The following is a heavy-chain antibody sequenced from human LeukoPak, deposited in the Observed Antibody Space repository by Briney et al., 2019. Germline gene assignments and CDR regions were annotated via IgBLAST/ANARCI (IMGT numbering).Heavy chain of an antibody. CDR1: GFTFDDYA. D-gene: IGHD4-17*01. Sequence: PGGSLRLSCAASGFTFDDYAMHWVRQAPGKGLEWVSGISWNSGSIGYADSVKGRFTISRDNAKNSLYLQMNSLRAEDTALYYCAKDSNYGDSGPHAFDIWGQGTMVTVSS. CDR3: AKDSNYGDSGPHAFDI. CDR2: ISWNSGSI. J-gene: IGHJ3*02. V-gene: IGHV3-9*01.